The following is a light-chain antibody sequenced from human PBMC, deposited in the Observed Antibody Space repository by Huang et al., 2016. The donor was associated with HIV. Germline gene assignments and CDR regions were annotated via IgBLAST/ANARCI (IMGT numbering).Light chain of an antibody. V-gene: IGKV3-11*01. J-gene: IGKJ4*01. Sequence: EIVLTQSPATLSLSPGERATLPCRASQSVSSYLAWYQQKPGQAPRLLIYDASNRATGIPARFGGSGSGTDFTLTISSLEPEDFAVYYCQQRSNWPPRLTFGGGTKVEIK. CDR2: DAS. CDR1: QSVSSY. CDR3: QQRSNWPPRLT.